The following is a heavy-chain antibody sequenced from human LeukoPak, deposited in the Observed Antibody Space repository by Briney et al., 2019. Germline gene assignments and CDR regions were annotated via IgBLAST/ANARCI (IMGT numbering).Heavy chain of an antibody. CDR3: AKDPYYDFWSGYYYFDY. CDR2: ISGSGGST. CDR1: GFTFSSYA. D-gene: IGHD3-3*01. J-gene: IGHJ4*02. Sequence: GRSLRLSCAASGFTFSSYAMHWVRQAPGKGLEWVSAISGSGGSTYYADSVKGRFTLSRDNSKNTLYLQMNSLRAEDTAVYYCAKDPYYDFWSGYYYFDYWGQGTLVTVSS. V-gene: IGHV3-23*01.